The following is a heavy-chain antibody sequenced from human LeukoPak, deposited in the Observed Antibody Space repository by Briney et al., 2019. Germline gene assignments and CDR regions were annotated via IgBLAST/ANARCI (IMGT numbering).Heavy chain of an antibody. J-gene: IGHJ4*02. CDR3: ARDRGSRNILTDYFDY. D-gene: IGHD3-9*01. V-gene: IGHV1-2*02. CDR2: INPNSGDT. Sequence: ASVKVSCKTSGYTFTDYYMLWLRQAPGQGLEWVGWINPNSGDTHYAQKFQGRVTMTRDTSISTAYMELSRLISDDTAVYYCARDRGSRNILTDYFDYWGQGTLVTVSS. CDR1: GYTFTDYY.